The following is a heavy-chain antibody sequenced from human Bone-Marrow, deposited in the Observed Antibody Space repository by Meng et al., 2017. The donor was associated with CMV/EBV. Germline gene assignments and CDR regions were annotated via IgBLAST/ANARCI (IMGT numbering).Heavy chain of an antibody. V-gene: IGHV1-2*02. CDR3: ARDGIVVVPAAIQGSNYYYYGMDV. Sequence: ASVKVSCKASGYTFTGYYMHWVRQAPGQGLEWMGWINPNSGGTNYAQKFQGRVTMTRDTSISTACMELSRLRSDDTAVYYCARDGIVVVPAAIQGSNYYYYGMDVWGQGTTVTVSS. J-gene: IGHJ6*02. CDR1: GYTFTGYY. D-gene: IGHD2-2*02. CDR2: INPNSGGT.